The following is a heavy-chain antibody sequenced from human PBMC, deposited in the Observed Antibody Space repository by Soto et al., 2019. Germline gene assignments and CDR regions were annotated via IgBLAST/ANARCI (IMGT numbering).Heavy chain of an antibody. CDR2: IIPIFGTA. D-gene: IGHD3-22*01. CDR1: GGTFSSYA. Sequence: SVKVSCEASGGTFSSYAISWVRQAPGQGLEWMGGIIPIFGTANYAQKFQGRVTITADESTSTAYMGLSSLRSGDTAVYYCARRTYYYDSSGHSTGAPSFGFHTWGAVTMVPV. J-gene: IGHJ5*01. V-gene: IGHV1-69*13. CDR3: ARRTYYYDSSGHSTGAPSFGFHT.